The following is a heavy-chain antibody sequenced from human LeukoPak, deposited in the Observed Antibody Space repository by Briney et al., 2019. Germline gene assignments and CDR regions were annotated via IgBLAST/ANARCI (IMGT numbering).Heavy chain of an antibody. CDR3: ARGSVLIIVGASNWFDP. CDR2: INHSGST. D-gene: IGHD1-26*01. V-gene: IGHV4-34*01. J-gene: IGHJ5*02. Sequence: PSETLSLTCAVYGVSFSGYYWSWIRQPPGKGLEWIGEINHSGSTNYNPSLKSRVTISVDTPKNQFSLKLSSVTAADTAVYYCARGSVLIIVGASNWFDPWGQGTLVTVSS. CDR1: GVSFSGYY.